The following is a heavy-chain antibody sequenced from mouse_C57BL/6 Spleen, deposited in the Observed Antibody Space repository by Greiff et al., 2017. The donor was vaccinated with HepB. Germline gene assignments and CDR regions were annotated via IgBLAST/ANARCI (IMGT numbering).Heavy chain of an antibody. CDR3: ARSHYYGSSYDYFDY. J-gene: IGHJ2*01. D-gene: IGHD1-1*01. V-gene: IGHV1-26*01. CDR1: GYTFTDYY. CDR2: INPNNGGT. Sequence: VQLQQSGPELVKPGASVKISCKASGYTFTDYYMNWVKQSHGKSLEWIGDINPNNGGTSYNQKFKGKATLTVDKSSSTAYMELRSLTSEDSAVYYCARSHYYGSSYDYFDYWGQGTTLTVSS.